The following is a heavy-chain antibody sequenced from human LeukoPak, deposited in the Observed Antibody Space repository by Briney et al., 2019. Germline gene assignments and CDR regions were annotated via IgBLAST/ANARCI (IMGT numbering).Heavy chain of an antibody. J-gene: IGHJ4*02. CDR2: IKEDGSEK. CDR3: ARQWWYSSDY. D-gene: IGHD2-15*01. CDR1: GFTFSSYW. Sequence: PGGSLRLSCAASGFTFSSYWMSWVRQAPGKGLEWVANIKEDGSEKYDVDSVKGRFTNSRDNAKNSLYLQMNSLRAEDTAVYYCARQWWYSSDYWGQGTLVTVSS. V-gene: IGHV3-7*04.